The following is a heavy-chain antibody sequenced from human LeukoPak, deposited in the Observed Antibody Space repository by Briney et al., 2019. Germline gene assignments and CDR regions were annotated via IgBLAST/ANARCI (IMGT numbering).Heavy chain of an antibody. V-gene: IGHV1-58*01. CDR1: GFTFTSSA. Sequence: SVKVSCKASGFTFTSSAAQWVRQARGQRLEWIGWIVVGSGNTNYAQKFQERVTITRDMSTSTAYMELSSLRSEDTAVYYCAAAINPLGDYLFDYWGQGTLVTVSS. D-gene: IGHD4-17*01. J-gene: IGHJ4*02. CDR2: IVVGSGNT. CDR3: AAAINPLGDYLFDY.